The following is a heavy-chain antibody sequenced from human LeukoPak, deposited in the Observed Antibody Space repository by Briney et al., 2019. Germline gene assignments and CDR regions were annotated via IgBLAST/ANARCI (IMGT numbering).Heavy chain of an antibody. CDR3: AKDQGHGDYVGIVDAFDI. J-gene: IGHJ3*02. D-gene: IGHD4-17*01. CDR2: INPNSGGT. CDR1: GYTFTGYY. V-gene: IGHV1-2*02. Sequence: ASVKVSCKASGYTFTGYYMHWVRQAPGQGLEWMGWINPNSGGTNYAQKFQGRVTMTRDTSISTAYMELSRLRSDDTAVYYCAKDQGHGDYVGIVDAFDIWGQGTMVTVSS.